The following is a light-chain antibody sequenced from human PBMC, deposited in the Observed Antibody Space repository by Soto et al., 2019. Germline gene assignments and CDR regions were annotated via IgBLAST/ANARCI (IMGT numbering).Light chain of an antibody. CDR1: QSVSSN. CDR3: QQYDSDSWT. CDR2: GAF. V-gene: IGKV3-15*01. J-gene: IGKJ5*01. Sequence: EIVMTQSPVTLSLSPGERVTLSCSASQSVSSNLAWYQQKPGQAPSLLIYGAFTRATGIPARFSGTGSGTEFTLSISSLQPDDFATYYCQQYDSDSWTFGQGTRLEIK.